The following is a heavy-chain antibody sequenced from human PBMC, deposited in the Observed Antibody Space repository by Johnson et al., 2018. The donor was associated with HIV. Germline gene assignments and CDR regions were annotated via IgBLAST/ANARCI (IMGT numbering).Heavy chain of an antibody. Sequence: EQLVESGGGLVQPGGSLRLSCAVSGFTFSNYDMHWVRQATGKGLEWVSDIGTAGDTYYPGSVKGRFTISRENAKNSLYLQMNSLRAGDTGVYYCAVLCSGCADAFDIWGQGTMVTVSS. D-gene: IGHD3-10*01. CDR2: IGTAGDT. CDR3: AVLCSGCADAFDI. V-gene: IGHV3-13*01. CDR1: GFTFSNYD. J-gene: IGHJ3*02.